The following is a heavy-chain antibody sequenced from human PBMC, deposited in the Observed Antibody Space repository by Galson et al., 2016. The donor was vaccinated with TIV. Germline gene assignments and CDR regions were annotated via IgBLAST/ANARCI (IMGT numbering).Heavy chain of an antibody. J-gene: IGHJ5*02. CDR2: IKGDGSDK. V-gene: IGHV3-7*01. CDR1: GFTFYNFW. CDR3: ARVHLDIIVVPAATPNNWFDP. Sequence: SLRLSCAASGFTFYNFWMSWVRQAPGKGLEWVANIKGDGSDKDYVDSVKGRFTISRDNAKDSLYLQMNSLRPEDTAVYYCARVHLDIIVVPAATPNNWFDPWGQGTLVIVSS. D-gene: IGHD2-2*03.